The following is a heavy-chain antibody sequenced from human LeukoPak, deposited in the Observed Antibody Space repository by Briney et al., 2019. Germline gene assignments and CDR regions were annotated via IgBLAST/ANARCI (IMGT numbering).Heavy chain of an antibody. J-gene: IGHJ4*02. V-gene: IGHV4-39*07. CDR1: GGSISSSSYY. CDR2: IYYSGST. Sequence: SETLSLTCTVSGGSISSSSYYWGWIRQPPGKGLEWIGSIYYSGSTYYNPSLKSRVTISVDTSKNQFSPKLSSVTAADTAVYYCARACSGSYPTCYWGQGTLVTVSS. CDR3: ARACSGSYPTCY. D-gene: IGHD1-26*01.